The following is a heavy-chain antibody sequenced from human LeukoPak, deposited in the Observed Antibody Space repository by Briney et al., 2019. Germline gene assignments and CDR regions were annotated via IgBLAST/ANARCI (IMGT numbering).Heavy chain of an antibody. CDR1: GGSISSSNW. D-gene: IGHD2-15*01. CDR2: IYHSGST. Sequence: SETLSLTCAVSGGSISSSNWWSWVRQPPGKGLEWIGEIYHSGSTNYNPSLKSRVTISVDKSKNQFSLKLSSVTAADTAVYYCARLLGYCSGGSCYYFDYWGQGTLVTVSS. CDR3: ARLLGYCSGGSCYYFDY. V-gene: IGHV4-4*02. J-gene: IGHJ4*02.